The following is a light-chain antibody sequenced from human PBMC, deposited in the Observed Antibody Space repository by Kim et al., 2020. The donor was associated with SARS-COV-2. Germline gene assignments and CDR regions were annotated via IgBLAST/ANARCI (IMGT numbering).Light chain of an antibody. J-gene: IGLJ3*02. CDR2: VNSDGRH. V-gene: IGLV4-69*01. CDR3: QTWGTGIRV. CDR1: SGHSSNA. Sequence: QPVLTQSPSASASLGASVKVTCTLSSGHSSNAIAWHQQQPDKGPRYLMKVNSDGRHSKGDGIPDRFSGSSSGAERYLIISSLQSEDEADYYCQTWGTGIRVFGGGTQLTVL.